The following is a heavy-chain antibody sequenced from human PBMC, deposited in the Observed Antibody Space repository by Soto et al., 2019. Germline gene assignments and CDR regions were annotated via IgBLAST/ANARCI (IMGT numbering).Heavy chain of an antibody. D-gene: IGHD3-22*01. CDR1: GGSISSYY. CDR3: ARELPTYYYDSSGRWGMDV. J-gene: IGHJ6*02. CDR2: IYTSGST. V-gene: IGHV4-4*07. Sequence: SETLSLTCTVSGGSISSYYWSWIRQPAGKGLEWIGRIYTSGSTNYNPSLKSRVTMSVDTSKNQFSLKLSSVTAADTAVYYCARELPTYYYDSSGRWGMDVWGQGTTVTVSS.